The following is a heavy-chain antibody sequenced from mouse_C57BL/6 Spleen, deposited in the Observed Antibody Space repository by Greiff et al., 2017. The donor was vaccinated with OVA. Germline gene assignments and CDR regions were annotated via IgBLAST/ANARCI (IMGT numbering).Heavy chain of an antibody. Sequence: VQLQQSGAELVRPGASVTLSCKASGYTFTDYEMHWVKQTPVHGLEWIGAIDPETGGTAYNQKFKGKAILTADKSSSTAYMELRSLTSEDSAVYYCTRTYGYDYYFDYWGQGTTLTVSS. CDR3: TRTYGYDYYFDY. CDR1: GYTFTDYE. D-gene: IGHD2-2*01. J-gene: IGHJ2*01. V-gene: IGHV1-15*01. CDR2: IDPETGGT.